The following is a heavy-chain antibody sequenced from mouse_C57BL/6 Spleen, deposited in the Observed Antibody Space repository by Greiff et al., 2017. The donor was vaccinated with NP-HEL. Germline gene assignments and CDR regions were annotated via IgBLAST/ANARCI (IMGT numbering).Heavy chain of an antibody. CDR3: ARGRLRGAMDY. CDR1: GYTFTDYY. CDR2: INPNNGGT. Sequence: EVQLQQSGPELVKPGASVKISCKASGYTFTDYYMNWVKQSHGKSLEWIGAINPNNGGTSYNQKFKGKATLTVDKSSSTAYMELRSLTSEDSAVYYCARGRLRGAMDYWGQGTSVTVSS. J-gene: IGHJ4*01. D-gene: IGHD1-1*01. V-gene: IGHV1-26*01.